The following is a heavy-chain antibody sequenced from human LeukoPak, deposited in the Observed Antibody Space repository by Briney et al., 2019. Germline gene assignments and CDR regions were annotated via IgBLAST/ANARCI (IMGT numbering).Heavy chain of an antibody. CDR2: IGSSGGST. CDR1: GFTFSSYD. Sequence: GGSLRLSCAASGFTFSSYDMSWVRQAPGKGLEWVSVIGSSGGSTYYADSVKGRFTISRDNSKNTLYLQMNSLRAEDTAVYYCAKMEVVTADDKYFQYWGQGTLVTVSS. V-gene: IGHV3-23*01. J-gene: IGHJ1*01. D-gene: IGHD2-21*02. CDR3: AKMEVVTADDKYFQY.